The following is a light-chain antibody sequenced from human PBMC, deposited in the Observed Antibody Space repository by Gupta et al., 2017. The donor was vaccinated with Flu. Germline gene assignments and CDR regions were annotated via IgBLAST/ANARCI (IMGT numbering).Light chain of an antibody. CDR1: SRDIGTHKI. CDR3: CSYTLRAFV. V-gene: IGLV2-23*02. J-gene: IGLJ1*01. CDR2: EVS. Sequence: QSALTQPASVSGSPGQSITISCTGTSRDIGTHKIISWYQQHPGKAPKLVISEVSERPSGVSNRFSGSKSGNTASLTISELQADDEADYYCCSYTLRAFVFGTGTKVTVL.